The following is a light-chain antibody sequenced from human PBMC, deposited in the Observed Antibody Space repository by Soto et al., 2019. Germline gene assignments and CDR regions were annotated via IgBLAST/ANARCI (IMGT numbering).Light chain of an antibody. CDR1: GSDAGGYNY. CDR3: SSYTSSTTLGVL. J-gene: IGLJ2*01. V-gene: IGLV2-14*03. Sequence: QSALTQPASVSGSPGQSITISCTGTGSDAGGYNYVSWYQQHPGKAPKLMIYDVSNRPSGVSNRFSGSKSGNTASLTISGLQAEDEAAYYCSSYTSSTTLGVLFGGGTKLTVL. CDR2: DVS.